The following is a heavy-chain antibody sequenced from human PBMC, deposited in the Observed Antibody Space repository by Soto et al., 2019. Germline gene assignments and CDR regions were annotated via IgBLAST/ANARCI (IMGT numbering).Heavy chain of an antibody. V-gene: IGHV3-30*18. D-gene: IGHD6-19*01. Sequence: GGSLRLSCAASGFTFSSYGMHWVRQAPGKGLEWVAVISYDGSNKYYADSVKGRFTISRDNSKNTLYLQMNSLRAEDTAVYYCAKDTDSGWGVSDYWGQGTLVTVSS. CDR3: AKDTDSGWGVSDY. CDR1: GFTFSSYG. J-gene: IGHJ4*02. CDR2: ISYDGSNK.